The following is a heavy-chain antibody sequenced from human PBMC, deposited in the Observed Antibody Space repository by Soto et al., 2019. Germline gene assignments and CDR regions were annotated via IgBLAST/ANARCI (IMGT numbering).Heavy chain of an antibody. CDR3: ATDVGGYIYGVARH. CDR1: GYTFTSYG. V-gene: IGHV1-18*01. Sequence: GASVKVSCKASGYTFTSYGLSWVRQAPGQGLEWMGWISAYYDHPNYAQNLQDRVSMTTDTSTNTAYLELRSLRSDDTAVYYCATDVGGYIYGVARHWGTGTLVTVSS. CDR2: ISAYYDHP. D-gene: IGHD4-17*01. J-gene: IGHJ4*02.